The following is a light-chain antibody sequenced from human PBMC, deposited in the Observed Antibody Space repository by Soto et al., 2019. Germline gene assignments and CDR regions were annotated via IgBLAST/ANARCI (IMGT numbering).Light chain of an antibody. CDR2: EVS. Sequence: QSALTQSASVSGSPGQSITISCTGTSSDVGGYTYVSWYQQHPGKAPKLMIYEVSERPSGVSDRFSGSKSGNTASLTISGLQAEDEADYYCSSYTRTDTVVFGGGTKLTVL. J-gene: IGLJ2*01. CDR1: SSDVGGYTY. V-gene: IGLV2-14*01. CDR3: SSYTRTDTVV.